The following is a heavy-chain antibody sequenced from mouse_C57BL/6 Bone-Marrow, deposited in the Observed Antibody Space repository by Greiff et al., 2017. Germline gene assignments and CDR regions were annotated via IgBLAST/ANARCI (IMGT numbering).Heavy chain of an antibody. D-gene: IGHD2-1*01. CDR1: GYTFTSYW. CDR3: AMEVYYGNLAWFAY. V-gene: IGHV1-74*01. J-gene: IGHJ3*01. CDR2: IHPSDSDT. Sequence: QVQLQQPGAELVKPGASVKVSCKASGYTFTSYWMHWVKQRPGQGLEWIGRIHPSDSDTNYNQQFKGKATLTVDKSSSTAYLQISSLTSEDSAVYYCAMEVYYGNLAWFAYWGQGTLVTVSA.